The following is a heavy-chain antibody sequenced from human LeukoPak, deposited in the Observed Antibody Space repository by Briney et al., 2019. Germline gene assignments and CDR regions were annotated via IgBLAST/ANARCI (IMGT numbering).Heavy chain of an antibody. V-gene: IGHV3-48*03. J-gene: IGHJ4*02. Sequence: QPGGSLRLSCAASGFTFSSYEMNWVRQAPGKGLEWVSYISSSSSTMYQADSVKGRFTISRDNAKNSLYLQMNSLRDEDTAVYYCARSFSGYYYFEYWGQGTLVTVSS. D-gene: IGHD3-22*01. CDR2: ISSSSSTM. CDR1: GFTFSSYE. CDR3: ARSFSGYYYFEY.